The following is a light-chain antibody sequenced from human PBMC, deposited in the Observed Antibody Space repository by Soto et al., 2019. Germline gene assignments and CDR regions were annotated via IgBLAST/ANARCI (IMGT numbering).Light chain of an antibody. CDR1: QSVSASY. CDR2: GAP. J-gene: IGKJ4*01. Sequence: EIVLTQSPDTLSLSPGERATLSCRASQSVSASYLAWYQHKPGQAPRLLMYGAPRRATGIPDRFSGSGSGTDFTLTISRLEPEDFVVYFCQQYGSSPLTFGGGTKVDIK. CDR3: QQYGSSPLT. V-gene: IGKV3-20*01.